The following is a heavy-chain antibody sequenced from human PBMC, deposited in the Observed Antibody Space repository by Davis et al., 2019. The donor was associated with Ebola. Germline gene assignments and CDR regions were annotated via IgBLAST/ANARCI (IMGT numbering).Heavy chain of an antibody. J-gene: IGHJ4*02. D-gene: IGHD4/OR15-4a*01. V-gene: IGHV3-74*01. CDR3: ARGANYRLDY. CDR1: EFTFSSSW. CDR2: ITPDGNNI. Sequence: GESLKISCAASEFTFSSSWMHWVRQAPGKGLEWVSRITPDGNNINYADSVKGRFTTSRDNAKNTLNLQMNSLRAEDTAVYYCARGANYRLDYWGQGTLVTVSS.